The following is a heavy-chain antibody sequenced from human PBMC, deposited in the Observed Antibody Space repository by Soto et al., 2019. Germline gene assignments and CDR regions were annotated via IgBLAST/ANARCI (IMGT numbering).Heavy chain of an antibody. D-gene: IGHD3-16*01. Sequence: QITLKESGPTLVKPTQTLTLTCTFSGFSLSTRGVGVGWIRQPPGKALEWLALVYWDDDKRYSPSLESRLTIPQHTSKNQVVLTMTHMDPVDTATYYCAHKGGGDRILDYWGQGTLVTVSS. J-gene: IGHJ4*02. V-gene: IGHV2-5*02. CDR1: GFSLSTRGVG. CDR2: VYWDDDK. CDR3: AHKGGGDRILDY.